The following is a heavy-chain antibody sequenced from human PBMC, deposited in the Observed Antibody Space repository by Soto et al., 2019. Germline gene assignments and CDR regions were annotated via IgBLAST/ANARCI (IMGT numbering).Heavy chain of an antibody. J-gene: IGHJ4*02. Sequence: VQLVESGGGVVQSGGSLRLSCAASGFTFSRYWMSWVRQAPGKGLEWVANIREDGSQKYYVDSVKGRFTISRDNAKKSLYLEMNNLRAEDTAVYYCVKTGNADYGYWGQGTLVTVSS. CDR3: VKTGNADYGY. CDR2: IREDGSQK. CDR1: GFTFSRYW. V-gene: IGHV3-7*01. D-gene: IGHD4-17*01.